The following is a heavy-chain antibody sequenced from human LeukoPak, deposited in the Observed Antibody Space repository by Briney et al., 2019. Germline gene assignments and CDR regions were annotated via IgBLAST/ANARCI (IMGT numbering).Heavy chain of an antibody. V-gene: IGHV3-30*04. CDR2: ISYHGSNN. CDR3: AKKNYYDPPPEDAFDI. J-gene: IGHJ3*02. D-gene: IGHD3-22*01. Sequence: GGSLRLSCAASGFTFKSYAMYWVRQAPGKGLEEVAIISYHGSNNYYADSVKGRFTISRDNSKNTLYLQMNSLRAEDTAVYYCAKKNYYDPPPEDAFDIWGQGTMVTVSS. CDR1: GFTFKSYA.